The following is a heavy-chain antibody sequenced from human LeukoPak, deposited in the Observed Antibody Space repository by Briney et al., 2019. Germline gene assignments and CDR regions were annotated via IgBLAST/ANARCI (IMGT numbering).Heavy chain of an antibody. Sequence: GGSLRLSCAASGFTFNRYNMNWVRRAPGKGLEWVSSISTSSSYIYYADSVKGRFTISRDNAKNSLYLQMNSLRAEDTAVYYCARVGYCSSTSCRVYYYYYMDVWGKGTTVTISS. CDR1: GFTFNRYN. CDR3: ARVGYCSSTSCRVYYYYYMDV. J-gene: IGHJ6*03. D-gene: IGHD2-2*01. V-gene: IGHV3-21*01. CDR2: ISTSSSYI.